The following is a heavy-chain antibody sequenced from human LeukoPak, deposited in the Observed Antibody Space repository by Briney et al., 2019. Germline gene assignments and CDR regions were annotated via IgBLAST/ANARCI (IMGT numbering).Heavy chain of an antibody. V-gene: IGHV4-4*07. CDR2: IYTSGST. J-gene: IGHJ3*02. CDR3: ARAHSYYDILTGYLPYDAFDI. Sequence: SETLSLTCTVSGGSISSYYWSWIRQPAGKGLEWIGRIYTSGSTNYNPSLKSRVTMSVDTSKNQSSLKLSSVTAADTAVYYCARAHSYYDILTGYLPYDAFDIWGQGTMVTVSS. D-gene: IGHD3-9*01. CDR1: GGSISSYY.